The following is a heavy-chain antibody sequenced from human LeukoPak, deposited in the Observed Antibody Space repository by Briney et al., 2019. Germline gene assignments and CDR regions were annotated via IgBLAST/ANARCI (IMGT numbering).Heavy chain of an antibody. CDR2: ISGSGGST. CDR3: AKSDYYDSSGYYYESDY. Sequence: GGSLRLSCAASGFTFSSYAMTWVRQAPGKGLEWVSGISGSGGSTYYADSVKGRFTISRGNSKNTLYVQMNSLRAEDTAVYYCAKSDYYDSSGYYYESDYWGQGTLVTVSS. D-gene: IGHD3-22*01. CDR1: GFTFSSYA. V-gene: IGHV3-23*01. J-gene: IGHJ4*02.